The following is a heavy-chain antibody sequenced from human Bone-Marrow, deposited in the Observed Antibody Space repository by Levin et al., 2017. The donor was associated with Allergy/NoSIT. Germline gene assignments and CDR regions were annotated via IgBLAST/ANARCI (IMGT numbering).Heavy chain of an antibody. V-gene: IGHV1-2*02. D-gene: IGHD1-1*01. CDR3: ARTGTTPYSFYMDV. CDR1: GYSFPGYY. J-gene: IGHJ6*03. CDR2: INPARGGT. Sequence: ASVKVSCKASGYSFPGYYIHWVRQAPGQGLEWMGWINPARGGTNLAQRFQGRLTMTTDSSISTAYMELTGLRPDDTAVYYCARTGTTPYSFYMDVWGKGTTVTV.